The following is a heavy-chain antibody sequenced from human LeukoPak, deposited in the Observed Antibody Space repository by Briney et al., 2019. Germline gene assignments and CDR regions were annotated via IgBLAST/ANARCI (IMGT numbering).Heavy chain of an antibody. Sequence: GGSLRLSCAASGFTFSSFAMTWVRQAPGTGLEWVSTLRSNGDTAYNADSVKGRFTISRDNSKNTVYLQMNILRVEDTAIYYCARGYSSTWELWGQGTLVTVSS. D-gene: IGHD6-13*01. J-gene: IGHJ4*02. CDR2: LRSNGDTA. V-gene: IGHV3-23*01. CDR1: GFTFSSFA. CDR3: ARGYSSTWEL.